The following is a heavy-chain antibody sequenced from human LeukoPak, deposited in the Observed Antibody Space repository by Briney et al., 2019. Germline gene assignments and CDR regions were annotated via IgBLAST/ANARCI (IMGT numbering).Heavy chain of an antibody. CDR2: INHSGST. Sequence: PSETLSLTCAVYGGSFSGYYWSWIRQPPGKGLEWIGEINHSGSTNYNPSLKSRVTISVDTSKNQFSLKLSSVTAADTAVYYCARILHGSGSYSKTGLDYWGQGTLVTVSP. CDR1: GGSFSGYY. V-gene: IGHV4-34*01. D-gene: IGHD3-10*01. J-gene: IGHJ4*02. CDR3: ARILHGSGSYSKTGLDY.